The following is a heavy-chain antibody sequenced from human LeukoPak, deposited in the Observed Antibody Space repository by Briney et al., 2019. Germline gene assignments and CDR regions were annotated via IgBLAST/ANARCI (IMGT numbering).Heavy chain of an antibody. Sequence: GGSLRLSCAASGFTFSSYWMSWVRQAPGKGLEWVSGISWNSGSIGYADSVKGRFTISRDNAKNSLYLQMNSLRAEDTALYYCAKDFSSSHGTFWGQGTLVTVSS. CDR1: GFTFSSYW. CDR2: ISWNSGSI. J-gene: IGHJ1*01. V-gene: IGHV3-9*01. D-gene: IGHD6-13*01. CDR3: AKDFSSSHGTF.